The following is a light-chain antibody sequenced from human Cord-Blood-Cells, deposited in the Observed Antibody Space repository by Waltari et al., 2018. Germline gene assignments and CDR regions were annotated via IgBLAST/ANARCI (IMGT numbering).Light chain of an antibody. Sequence: DIQMTQSLSTLSASVGERVTITVRASQSISSWLAWYQQKPGKAPKLLIYKASSLESGVPSRFSGSGSGTEFTLTISSLQPDDFATYYCQQYNSYPYTFGQGTKLEIK. CDR3: QQYNSYPYT. CDR2: KAS. CDR1: QSISSW. V-gene: IGKV1-5*03. J-gene: IGKJ2*01.